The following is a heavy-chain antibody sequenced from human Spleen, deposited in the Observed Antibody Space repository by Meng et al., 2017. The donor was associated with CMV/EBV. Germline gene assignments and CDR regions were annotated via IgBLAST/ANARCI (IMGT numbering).Heavy chain of an antibody. CDR1: GGSISSSSYY. J-gene: IGHJ4*02. V-gene: IGHV4-39*07. Sequence: QLQLQESGPGLVKPSETLSLTCTVSGGSISSSSYYWGWIRQPPGKGLEWIGSIYYSGSTYYNPSLKSRVTISVDTSKNQFSLKLSSVTAADTAVYYCARVGKYSSSKVDYWGQGTLVTVSS. D-gene: IGHD6-6*01. CDR3: ARVGKYSSSKVDY. CDR2: IYYSGST.